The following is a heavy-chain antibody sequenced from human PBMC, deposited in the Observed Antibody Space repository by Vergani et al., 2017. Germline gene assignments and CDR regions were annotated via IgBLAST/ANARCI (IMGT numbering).Heavy chain of an antibody. CDR2: ISESGYST. V-gene: IGHV3-23*01. Sequence: EVQLLESGGALVQPGGSLRLSCAASGFTFSNYAFSWVRQAPGKGLEWVSVISESGYSTYYADSVKGRFTISRDNSKNTLYLQMDSLRAEDTAVYYCAKMGSYYAGPYYFDYWGQGTLVTVSS. J-gene: IGHJ4*02. CDR3: AKMGSYYAGPYYFDY. D-gene: IGHD1-26*01. CDR1: GFTFSNYA.